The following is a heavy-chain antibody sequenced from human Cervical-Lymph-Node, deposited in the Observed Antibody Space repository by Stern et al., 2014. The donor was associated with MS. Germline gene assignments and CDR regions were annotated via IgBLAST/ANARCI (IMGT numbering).Heavy chain of an antibody. CDR1: GFTFSTYS. Sequence: VQLVESGGGLVKPGGSLRLSCAASGFTFSTYSMNWVRQAPGKGLEWVSSISRSSSYIYYADSVKGRFTISRDNAKNSLYLQMNSLSAEDTAVYYCARPMADTSYWFFDLWGRGTLVTVSS. CDR3: ARPMADTSYWFFDL. J-gene: IGHJ2*01. V-gene: IGHV3-21*06. CDR2: ISRSSSYI. D-gene: IGHD5-24*01.